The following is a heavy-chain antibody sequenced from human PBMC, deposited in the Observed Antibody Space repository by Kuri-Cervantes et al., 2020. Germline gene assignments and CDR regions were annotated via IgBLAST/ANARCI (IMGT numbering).Heavy chain of an antibody. V-gene: IGHV3-30-3*01. Sequence: GESLKISCAASGFTFSSYAMHWVRQAPGKGPEWVAVISYDGSNKYYADSVKGRFTISRDNSKNTLYLQMNSLRAEDTAVYYCARSRYRYCSGGSCYCFDYWGQGTLVTVSS. CDR2: ISYDGSNK. CDR3: ARSRYRYCSGGSCYCFDY. J-gene: IGHJ4*02. CDR1: GFTFSSYA. D-gene: IGHD2-15*01.